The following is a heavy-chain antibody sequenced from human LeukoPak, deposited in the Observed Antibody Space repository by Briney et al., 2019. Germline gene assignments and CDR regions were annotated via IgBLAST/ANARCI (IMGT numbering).Heavy chain of an antibody. CDR3: ARVGPGRTSGSSPDY. D-gene: IGHD1-26*01. CDR2: MNPNSGNT. Sequence: GSVKVSCTASGYTFTSYDINWVRQATGQGLEWMGWMNPNSGNTGYAQKFQGRVTMTRNTSISTAYMELSSLRSEDTAVYYCARVGPGRTSGSSPDYWGQGTLVTVSS. CDR1: GYTFTSYD. J-gene: IGHJ4*02. V-gene: IGHV1-8*01.